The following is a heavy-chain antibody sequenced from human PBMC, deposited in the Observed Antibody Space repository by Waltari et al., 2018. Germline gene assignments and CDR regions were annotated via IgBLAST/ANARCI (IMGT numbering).Heavy chain of an antibody. Sequence: QVHLLQSGPEVKKPGASVKVSCKASGYIFTAFFLHWIRQAPGQGFEWLGRINPRSGGTNVAQKLLGRITMTSDTSINTAYMELGSLRPDDTAMYYCAREADYWGQGTLVTVSS. CDR3: AREADY. V-gene: IGHV1-2*06. J-gene: IGHJ4*02. CDR2: INPRSGGT. CDR1: GYIFTAFF.